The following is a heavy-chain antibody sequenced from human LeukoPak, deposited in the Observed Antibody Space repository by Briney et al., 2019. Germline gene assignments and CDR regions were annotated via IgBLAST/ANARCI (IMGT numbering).Heavy chain of an antibody. Sequence: SETLSLTCTVSGGSISSYYWSWIRQPPGKGLEWIGYIYYSGSTNYNPSLKSRVTISADTSRNQFSLKLSSVTAADTAVYYCARFGVVTWEPDYWGQGTLVTVSS. CDR2: IYYSGST. CDR3: ARFGVVTWEPDY. J-gene: IGHJ4*02. D-gene: IGHD1-26*01. V-gene: IGHV4-59*01. CDR1: GGSISSYY.